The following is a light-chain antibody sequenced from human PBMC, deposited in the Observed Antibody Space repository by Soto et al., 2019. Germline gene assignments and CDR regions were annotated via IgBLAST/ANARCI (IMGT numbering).Light chain of an antibody. J-gene: IGLJ2*01. V-gene: IGLV2-14*03. CDR1: SSDVGAYNY. CDR3: SSYTTSSNVV. CDR2: DVS. Sequence: QSALTQPASVSGSPGQSITISCTGTSSDVGAYNYVSWYQQHPGKVPKVMIFDVSSRPSGVSNRFSGSKSGNTASLTISGLQAEDEADYYCSSYTTSSNVVFGGGTKHRP.